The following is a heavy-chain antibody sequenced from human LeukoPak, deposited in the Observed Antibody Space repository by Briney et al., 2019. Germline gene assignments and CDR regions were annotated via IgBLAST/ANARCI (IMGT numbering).Heavy chain of an antibody. CDR3: AREREYSGEGYYYGMDV. Sequence: LGGSLRLSCAASGFTFSSYAMHWVRQAPGKGLEWVAVISYDGSNKYYADSVKGRFTISRDNSKNTLYLQMNSLRAEDTAVYYCAREREYSGEGYYYGMDVWGQGTTVTVSS. CDR1: GFTFSSYA. V-gene: IGHV3-30-3*01. J-gene: IGHJ6*02. CDR2: ISYDGSNK. D-gene: IGHD6-6*01.